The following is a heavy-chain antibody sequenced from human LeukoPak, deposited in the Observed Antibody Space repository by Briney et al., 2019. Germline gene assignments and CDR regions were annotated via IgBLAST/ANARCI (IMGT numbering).Heavy chain of an antibody. CDR2: VYPGDSDT. D-gene: IGHD2-8*01. CDR3: ARGTGVRYCSNGVCYTSDY. J-gene: IGHJ4*02. Sequence: GESLKISCKGSGYSFTSYWIGWVRQMPGKGLEWMGIVYPGDSDTRYSPSFQGQVTISADKSISTAYLQWSSLKASDTAMYYCARGTGVRYCSNGVCYTSDYWGQGTLVTVSS. V-gene: IGHV5-51*01. CDR1: GYSFTSYW.